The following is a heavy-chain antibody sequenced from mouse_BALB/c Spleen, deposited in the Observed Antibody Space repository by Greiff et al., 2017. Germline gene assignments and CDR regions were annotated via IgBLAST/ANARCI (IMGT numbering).Heavy chain of an antibody. Sequence: QVQLQQSGPGLVAPSQSLSITCTVSGFSLTGYGVNWVRQPPGKGLEWLGMIWGDGSTDYNSALKSRLSISKDNSKSQVFLKMNSLQTDDTARYYSARSPFYASSYGAHWGQGTLVTVSA. CDR1: GFSLTGYG. CDR3: ARSPFYASSYGAH. D-gene: IGHD1-1*01. V-gene: IGHV2-6-7*01. J-gene: IGHJ3*01. CDR2: IWGDGST.